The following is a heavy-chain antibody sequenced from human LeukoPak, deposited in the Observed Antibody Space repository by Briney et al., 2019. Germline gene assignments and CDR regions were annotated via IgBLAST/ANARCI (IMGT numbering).Heavy chain of an antibody. CDR1: GDFITAYY. V-gene: IGHV4-59*01. CDR3: ASNTGTVFDY. Sequence: SETLSLTCTVSGDFITAYYWSWIRQPPGKGLEWIGYVYYTGSTEYNPSLRSRVTISLQMSKHQFSLDLTSVTAADTAVYYCASNTGTVFDYWGQGALVTVSS. D-gene: IGHD7-27*01. CDR2: VYYTGST. J-gene: IGHJ4*02.